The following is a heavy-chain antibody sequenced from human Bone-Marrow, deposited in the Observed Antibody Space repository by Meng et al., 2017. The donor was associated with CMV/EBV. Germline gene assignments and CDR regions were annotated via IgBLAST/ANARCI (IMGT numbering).Heavy chain of an antibody. Sequence: ASVKVSCKASGYTFTGYYMHWVRQAPGQGLEWMGWVNPDSGGTNYAQNFQGRVTMTRDTSISTAYMELSRLRSDDTAVYYCARVDYDSSGYYEDFAYWGQGHLVTVSS. D-gene: IGHD3-22*01. J-gene: IGHJ4*02. CDR3: ARVDYDSSGYYEDFAY. CDR2: VNPDSGGT. CDR1: GYTFTGYY. V-gene: IGHV1-2*02.